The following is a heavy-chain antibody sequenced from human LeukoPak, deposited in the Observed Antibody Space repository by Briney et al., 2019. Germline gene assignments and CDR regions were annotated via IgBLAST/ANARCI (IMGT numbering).Heavy chain of an antibody. V-gene: IGHV3-48*03. J-gene: IGHJ4*02. D-gene: IGHD3-3*01. CDR2: LSSSGSAF. Sequence: GGSLRLSCEDSGFTFRSYEMSWVRQAPGKGLEWIAYLSSSGSAFSYADSVKGRFTIARDNAKNSVYLEMNSLRADDTAVYYCARSARLMKGVVEVTALDDWGQGTLVTVSS. CDR1: GFTFRSYE. CDR3: ARSARLMKGVVEVTALDD.